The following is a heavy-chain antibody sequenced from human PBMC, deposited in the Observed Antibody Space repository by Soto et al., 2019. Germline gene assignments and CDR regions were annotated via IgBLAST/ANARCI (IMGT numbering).Heavy chain of an antibody. J-gene: IGHJ3*02. CDR3: ASTSVGSLGVVVAASERCAFDI. V-gene: IGHV4-30-4*01. Sequence: SETLSLTCTVSGGSISSGDYYWSWIRQRTGKGLEGIGYFYYSGSYYYNPSLKSPVTISVDTSKNQLSLKLSSVTAADTAVYYCASTSVGSLGVVVAASERCAFDIWGQGTLVTVSS. CDR2: FYYSGSY. D-gene: IGHD2-15*01. CDR1: GGSISSGDYY.